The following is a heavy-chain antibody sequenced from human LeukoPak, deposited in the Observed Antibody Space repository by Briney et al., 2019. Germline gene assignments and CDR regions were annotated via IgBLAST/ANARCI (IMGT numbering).Heavy chain of an antibody. D-gene: IGHD1-26*01. J-gene: IGHJ6*03. Sequence: GRSLRLSCAASGFTFSTYGMHWVRQAPGKGLEWVAVISYDQSDKYYADSVKGRFTISRDNSKNTLFLQMTSLRAEDTAVYYCAKHPGDFTGIVNYYYMDLWGKGTTVTVSS. CDR2: ISYDQSDK. V-gene: IGHV3-30*18. CDR3: AKHPGDFTGIVNYYYMDL. CDR1: GFTFSTYG.